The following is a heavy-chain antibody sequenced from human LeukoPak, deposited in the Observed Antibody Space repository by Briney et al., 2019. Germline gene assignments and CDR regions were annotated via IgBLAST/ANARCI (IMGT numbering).Heavy chain of an antibody. J-gene: IGHJ4*02. Sequence: GGSLRLSCAASGFTFSSYEMNWVRQAPGKGLEWVSYISSSGNTIYYADSVKDRFTISRDNSKNTLYLQMNSLRAEDTAVYYCAKDSGSRYYDFDYGGQGTLVTVSS. CDR2: ISSSGNTI. CDR1: GFTFSSYE. D-gene: IGHD3-3*01. V-gene: IGHV3-48*03. CDR3: AKDSGSRYYDFDY.